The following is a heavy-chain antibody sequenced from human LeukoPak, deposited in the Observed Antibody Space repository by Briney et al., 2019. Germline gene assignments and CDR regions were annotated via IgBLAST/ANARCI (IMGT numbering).Heavy chain of an antibody. J-gene: IGHJ6*03. D-gene: IGHD5-24*01. CDR2: ISGSGGHT. Sequence: GGSLRLSCAASGITFTSHAMSWVRQAPGKGLEWVSLISGSGGHTYYGDSVKGRFTISRDNSKSTLYLQMNSLRAEDTAVYYCAKGGVATMRDGYNYYYYYMEVWGRGTAVTVSS. CDR1: GITFTSHA. V-gene: IGHV3-23*01. CDR3: AKGGVATMRDGYNYYYYYMEV.